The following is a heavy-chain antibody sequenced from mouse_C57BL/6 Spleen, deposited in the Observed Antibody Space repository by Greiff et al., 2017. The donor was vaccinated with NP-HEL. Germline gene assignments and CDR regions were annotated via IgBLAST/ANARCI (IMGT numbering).Heavy chain of an antibody. CDR3: ARTVHWYFDV. CDR1: GYTFTSYW. CDR2: IDPSDSYT. V-gene: IGHV1-59*01. J-gene: IGHJ1*03. Sequence: VQLQQSGAELVRPGTSVKLSCKASGYTFTSYWMHWVKQRPGQGLEWIGVIDPSDSYTNYNQKFKGKATLTVDTSSSTAYMQLSSLTSEDSAVYYCARTVHWYFDVWGTGTTVTVSS. D-gene: IGHD1-1*01.